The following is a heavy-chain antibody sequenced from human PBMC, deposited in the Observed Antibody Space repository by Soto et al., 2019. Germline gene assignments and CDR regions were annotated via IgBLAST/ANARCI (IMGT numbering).Heavy chain of an antibody. Sequence: GASVKVSCKASGYTFTSYGISWVRQAPGQGLEWMGWISAYNGNTNYAQKLQGRVTMTTDTSTNTAYMELRSLRSDDTAVYYCARDKNPGSYFSYHPFDYWGQGTLVTVSS. CDR2: ISAYNGNT. CDR1: GYTFTSYG. CDR3: ARDKNPGSYFSYHPFDY. D-gene: IGHD1-26*01. J-gene: IGHJ4*02. V-gene: IGHV1-18*01.